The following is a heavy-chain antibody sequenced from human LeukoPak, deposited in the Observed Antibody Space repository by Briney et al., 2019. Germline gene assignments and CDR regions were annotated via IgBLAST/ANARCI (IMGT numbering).Heavy chain of an antibody. D-gene: IGHD4-17*01. Sequence: GGSLRLSCAASGFTFSSYGMHSVRQAPGKGLEWVAFIRYDGSNKYYADSVKGRFTISRNNSKNTLYLQMNSLRAEDRAVYYCAKEAETVSERWYYFDYWGQGTLVTVSS. V-gene: IGHV3-30*02. CDR3: AKEAETVSERWYYFDY. J-gene: IGHJ4*02. CDR2: IRYDGSNK. CDR1: GFTFSSYG.